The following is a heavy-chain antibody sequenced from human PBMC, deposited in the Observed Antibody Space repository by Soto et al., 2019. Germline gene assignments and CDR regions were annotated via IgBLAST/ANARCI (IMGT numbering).Heavy chain of an antibody. J-gene: IGHJ6*02. CDR2: INPSGGST. CDR1: GYTFTSYN. Sequence: ASVKVSCKASGYTFTSYNMHWVRQAPGQVLEWMGIINPSGGSTSYAQKFQGRVTMTRDTSTSTVYMELGSLRSEDTAVYYCARDRRREQLVRDYYYGMDVWGQGTTVTVSS. D-gene: IGHD6-6*01. CDR3: ARDRRREQLVRDYYYGMDV. V-gene: IGHV1-46*01.